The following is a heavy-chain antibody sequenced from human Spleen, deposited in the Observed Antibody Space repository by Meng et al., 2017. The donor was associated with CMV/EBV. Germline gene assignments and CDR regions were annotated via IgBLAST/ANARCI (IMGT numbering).Heavy chain of an antibody. Sequence: SISGSEYYWDWIAQPQGKGLEWIGYIYYSGTTSYNPSLHSLFIMSMDTSKNQFSLKVDSVTAADTAVYYCAREGATTGITRVYAMDVWGQGTLVTVSS. V-gene: IGHV4-30-4*08. CDR1: SISGSEYY. CDR3: AREGATTGITRVYAMDV. CDR2: IYYSGTT. J-gene: IGHJ6*02. D-gene: IGHD4-17*01.